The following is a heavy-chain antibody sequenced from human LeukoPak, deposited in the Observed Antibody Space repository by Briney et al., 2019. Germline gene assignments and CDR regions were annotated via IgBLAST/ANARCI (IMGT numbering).Heavy chain of an antibody. Sequence: GGSLRLSCAASGFTFSRYWLHWVRQAPGKGLVCVSRINFDGSSTTYADSVKGRFTISRDNAKNTLYLQMNSLRAEDTAVYYCAREEDYDSSASIDYWGQGTLVTVSS. CDR1: GFTFSRYW. J-gene: IGHJ4*02. CDR2: INFDGSST. CDR3: AREEDYDSSASIDY. D-gene: IGHD3-22*01. V-gene: IGHV3-74*01.